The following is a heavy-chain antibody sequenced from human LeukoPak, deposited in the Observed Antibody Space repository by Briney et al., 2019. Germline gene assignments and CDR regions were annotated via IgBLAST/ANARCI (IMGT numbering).Heavy chain of an antibody. CDR1: GFTFSSYG. CDR3: AKAGGLLWFGELGAEDY. Sequence: GRSLRLSCAASGFTFSSYGMHWVRQAPGKGLEWVAVISYDGSNKYYADSVKGRFTISRDNSKNTLYLQMNSLRAEDTAVYYCAKAGGLLWFGELGAEDYWGQGTLVTVSS. J-gene: IGHJ4*02. CDR2: ISYDGSNK. V-gene: IGHV3-30*18. D-gene: IGHD3-10*01.